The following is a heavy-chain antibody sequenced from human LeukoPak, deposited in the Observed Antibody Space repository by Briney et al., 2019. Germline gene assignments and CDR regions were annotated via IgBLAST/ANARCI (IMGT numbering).Heavy chain of an antibody. CDR3: ASGMRVGPNI. Sequence: GGSLRLSCTASGFTFGPYTMNWVRQAPGKGLEWVSYISSSSDTIYYADSVRGRFTISRDNAKSSLYLQMNSLTAEDTAVYYCASGMRVGPNIWGQGTLVIVSS. J-gene: IGHJ4*02. CDR1: GFTFGPYT. D-gene: IGHD1-26*01. V-gene: IGHV3-48*04. CDR2: ISSSSDTI.